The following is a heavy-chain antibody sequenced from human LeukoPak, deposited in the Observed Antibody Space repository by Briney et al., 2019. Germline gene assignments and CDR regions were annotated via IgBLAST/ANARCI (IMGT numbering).Heavy chain of an antibody. Sequence: GASVKVSCKASGGTFSSYTISWVRQAPGQGLEWMGRIIPILGIANYAQKFQGRVTITADKSTSTAYMELSSLRSEDTAVYYCARERALGAADGTDSFDYWGQGTLVTVSS. CDR1: GGTFSSYT. J-gene: IGHJ4*02. V-gene: IGHV1-69*04. CDR2: IIPILGIA. D-gene: IGHD6-13*01. CDR3: ARERALGAADGTDSFDY.